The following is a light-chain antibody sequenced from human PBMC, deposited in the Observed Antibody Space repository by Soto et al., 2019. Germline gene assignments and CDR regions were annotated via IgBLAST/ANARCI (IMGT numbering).Light chain of an antibody. CDR2: EVT. CDR1: SSDIGSYNY. V-gene: IGLV2-14*01. Sequence: QSALTQPASVSGSPGQSITISCTGTSSDIGSYNYVSWYQHYPGKAPRLLIYEVTNRPSGVSNRFSGSKSGNTASLTNSGLQAEDDADYYCCSYRSSRTWVFGGGTKLTVL. J-gene: IGLJ3*02. CDR3: CSYRSSRTWV.